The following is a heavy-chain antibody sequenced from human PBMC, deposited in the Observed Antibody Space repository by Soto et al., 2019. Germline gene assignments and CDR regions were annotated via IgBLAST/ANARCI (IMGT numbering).Heavy chain of an antibody. CDR3: AKGVGWTLLWFGGIDI. D-gene: IGHD3-10*01. V-gene: IGHV3-23*01. CDR2: ISGSGGST. Sequence: PGGSLRLSCAASGFTFSSYAMSWVRQAPGKGLEWVSAISGSGGSTYYADSVKGRFTISRDKSKNTLYLQMNSLRAEDTAVYYCAKGVGWTLLWFGGIDIWGQGTMVTVSS. J-gene: IGHJ3*02. CDR1: GFTFSSYA.